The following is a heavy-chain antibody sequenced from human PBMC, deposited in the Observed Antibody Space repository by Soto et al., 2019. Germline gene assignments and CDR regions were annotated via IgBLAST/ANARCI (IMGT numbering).Heavy chain of an antibody. D-gene: IGHD4-17*01. CDR2: ISSSSSYI. J-gene: IGHJ4*02. Sequence: EVQLVESGGGLVKPGGSLRLSCAASGFTFSSYSMNWVRQAPGKGLEWVSSISSSSSYIYYADSVKGRFTISRDNAKNSLYLQMNSLRAEDTAVYYCARDADDYGDPRSFDYWGQETLVTVSS. V-gene: IGHV3-21*01. CDR1: GFTFSSYS. CDR3: ARDADDYGDPRSFDY.